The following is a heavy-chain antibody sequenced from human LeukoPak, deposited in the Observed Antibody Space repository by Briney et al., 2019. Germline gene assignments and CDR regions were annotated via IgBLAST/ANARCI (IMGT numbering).Heavy chain of an antibody. Sequence: GGSLRLSCTASALTLGDSAMHWDRQAPGKGLEWVSGISWNSNSIGYADSVKGRFTISRDNAKNSLYLQMNSLMAEDTALYYCANKMGGVAAPVDCWGQGTLVTVSS. J-gene: IGHJ4*02. CDR1: ALTLGDSA. D-gene: IGHD3-16*01. CDR2: ISWNSNSI. CDR3: ANKMGGVAAPVDC. V-gene: IGHV3-9*01.